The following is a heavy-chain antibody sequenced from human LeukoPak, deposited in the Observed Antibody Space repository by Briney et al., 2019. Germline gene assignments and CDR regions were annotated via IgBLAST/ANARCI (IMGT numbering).Heavy chain of an antibody. Sequence: PSETLSLTCAVYGGSFSGYYWSWIRQPPGKGLEWIGEINHSGSTNYNPSLKSRVTISVDTSKNQFSLKLSSVTAADTAVYYRARGRATMVRGVSPFDYWGQGTLVTVSS. CDR3: ARGRATMVRGVSPFDY. CDR2: INHSGST. CDR1: GGSFSGYY. J-gene: IGHJ4*02. V-gene: IGHV4-34*01. D-gene: IGHD3-10*01.